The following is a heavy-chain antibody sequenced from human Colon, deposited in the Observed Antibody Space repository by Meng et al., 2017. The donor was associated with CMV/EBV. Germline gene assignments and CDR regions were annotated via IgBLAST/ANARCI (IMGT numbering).Heavy chain of an antibody. V-gene: IGHV3-23*01. Sequence: GESLKISCAASGFDFKLYAMTWVRQAPGKGLEWVSLISGNGINTYYADSVKGRFTISRDNSRNTVFLQINSLRADDTAVYFCAKTIAPGTLARPFDPWGQGTLVTVSS. D-gene: IGHD6-6*01. CDR1: GFDFKLYA. CDR3: AKTIAPGTLARPFDP. J-gene: IGHJ5*02. CDR2: ISGNGINT.